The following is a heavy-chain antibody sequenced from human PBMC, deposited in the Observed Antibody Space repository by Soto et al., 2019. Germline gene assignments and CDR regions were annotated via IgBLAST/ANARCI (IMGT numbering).Heavy chain of an antibody. CDR2: ISSSSSTI. CDR3: ASVGRYSSGWYMPAY. Sequence: EVQLVESGGGLVQPGGSLRLSCAASGFTFSSYSMNWVRQAPGKGLEWVSYISSSSSTIYYADSVKGRFTISRDNAKNSLYLQMNSLRDEGTAVYYCASVGRYSSGWYMPAYWGQGTLVTVSS. D-gene: IGHD6-19*01. CDR1: GFTFSSYS. J-gene: IGHJ4*02. V-gene: IGHV3-48*02.